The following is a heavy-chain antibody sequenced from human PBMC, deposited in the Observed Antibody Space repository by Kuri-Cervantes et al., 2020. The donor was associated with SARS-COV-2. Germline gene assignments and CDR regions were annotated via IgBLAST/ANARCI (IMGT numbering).Heavy chain of an antibody. CDR1: GCTFTSYY. CDR3: ARDALHYDFWSGPYFDY. V-gene: IGHV1-46*01. Sequence: ASVKVTCKPSGCTFTSYYMHWVRQAPGPGLEWMGMINPSGGSTSYAQRFQGRVTMTRDTSTSTVYMELRSLRSEDTAVYYCARDALHYDFWSGPYFDYWGQGTLVTVSS. CDR2: INPSGGST. J-gene: IGHJ4*02. D-gene: IGHD3-3*01.